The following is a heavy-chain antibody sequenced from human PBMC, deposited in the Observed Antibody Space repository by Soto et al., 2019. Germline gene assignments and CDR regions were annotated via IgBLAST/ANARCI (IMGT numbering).Heavy chain of an antibody. D-gene: IGHD3-3*01. CDR3: ATGLLRFYAS. J-gene: IGHJ5*01. V-gene: IGHV3-15*01. CDR1: GFTFSPAW. Sequence: GGSLRLSCEASGFTFSPAWMIWVRQAPGKGLEWVGRIKSKFDGETIDYAAPVKGRFTISRDDSKNIVYLQMNSLNTEDTAVYYCATGLLRFYASGGHGTLVTASS. CDR2: IKSKFDGETI.